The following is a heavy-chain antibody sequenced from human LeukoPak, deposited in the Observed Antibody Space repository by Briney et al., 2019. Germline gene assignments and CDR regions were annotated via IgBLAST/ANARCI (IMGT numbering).Heavy chain of an antibody. V-gene: IGHV1-69*04. J-gene: IGHJ4*02. CDR3: ARDDGLAAAGTSP. D-gene: IGHD6-13*01. CDR1: GGTFSSYA. CDR2: IIPILGIA. Sequence: ASVKVSCKASGGTFSSYAISWVRQAPGQGLEWMGRIIPILGIANYAQKFQGRVTITADKSTSTAYMELSSLRSEDTAVYYCARDDGLAAAGTSPWGQGTLVTVSS.